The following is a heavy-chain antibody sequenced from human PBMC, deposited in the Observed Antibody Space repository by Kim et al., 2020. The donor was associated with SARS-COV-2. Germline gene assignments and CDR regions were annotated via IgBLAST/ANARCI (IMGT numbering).Heavy chain of an antibody. D-gene: IGHD3-10*01. J-gene: IGHJ4*02. CDR1: GYSFTSYW. CDR2: IYPGDSAT. CDR3: ARHVVYGSGSSPDF. Sequence: GESLKISCKGSGYSFTSYWIGWVRQMPGKGLAWLGIIYPGDSATQSSPSFQGHVTIPAAKSISSAYLQWSRLEASAPALYSCARHVVYGSGSSPDFWGQG. V-gene: IGHV5-51*01.